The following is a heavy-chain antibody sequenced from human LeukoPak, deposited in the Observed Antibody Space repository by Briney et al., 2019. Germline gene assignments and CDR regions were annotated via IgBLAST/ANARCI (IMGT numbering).Heavy chain of an antibody. D-gene: IGHD4-11*01. V-gene: IGHV3-53*01. J-gene: IGHJ3*02. CDR3: ARGSPMTKGAFDI. CDR2: IYSGGST. Sequence: PGGSLRLSCAASGFTVSSNYMSWVRQAPGKGLEWVSVIYSGGSTYYADSVKGRFTISRDNSKNTLYLQMNSLRAEDTAVYYCARGSPMTKGAFDIWGQGTMVTVSS. CDR1: GFTVSSNY.